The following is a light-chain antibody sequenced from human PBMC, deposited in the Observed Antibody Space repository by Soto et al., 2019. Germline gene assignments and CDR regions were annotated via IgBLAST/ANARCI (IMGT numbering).Light chain of an antibody. CDR2: AAT. Sequence: EIVMTQSPGTLSVSPGGRATLSCTASQNVHSNLAWYQHKPGQAPRLLIYAATTRATGVPARISGSGSGTDLTLTIDSLQSEDFAVYFCQQYNDWPVYTFGLGTKVEI. CDR3: QQYNDWPVYT. J-gene: IGKJ2*01. CDR1: QNVHSN. V-gene: IGKV3-15*01.